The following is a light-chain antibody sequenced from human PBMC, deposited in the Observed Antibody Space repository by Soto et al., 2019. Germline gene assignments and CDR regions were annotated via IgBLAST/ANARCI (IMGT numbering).Light chain of an antibody. V-gene: IGKV3-11*01. CDR1: QSVDAY. Sequence: EIVLTQSPATLSLSRGERATRSFRASQSVDAYLAWYPQKPGQAPMLLIYDASNRATGVPTRFSGSGSGTDFALTISSLEPEDFAVYYCQQRSNWPPLTFGGGTKVDIK. CDR3: QQRSNWPPLT. CDR2: DAS. J-gene: IGKJ4*01.